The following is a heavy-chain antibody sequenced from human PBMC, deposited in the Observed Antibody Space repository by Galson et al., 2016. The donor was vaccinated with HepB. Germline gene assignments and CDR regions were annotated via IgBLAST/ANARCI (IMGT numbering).Heavy chain of an antibody. V-gene: IGHV3-30*18. CDR3: AKGKHRPTNYYFDN. D-gene: IGHD5-24*01. CDR1: GFSFTTYV. CDR2: VSYDNNNK. Sequence: SLRLSCAASGFSFTTYVMHWVRQAPGKGLEWVALVSYDNNNKYYVDSVKDRFTISRDNSNNTLFLQMNSLRPEDTALYYCAKGKHRPTNYYFDNWGQGTLVTVSS. J-gene: IGHJ4*02.